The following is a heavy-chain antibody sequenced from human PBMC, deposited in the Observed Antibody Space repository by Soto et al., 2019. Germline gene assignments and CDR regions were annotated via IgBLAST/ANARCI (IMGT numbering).Heavy chain of an antibody. Sequence: ASVKVSCKASGYTFTSYDTNWVRQATGQGLEWMGWMNPNSGNTGYAQKFQGRVTMTRNTSISTAYMELSSLRSEDTAVYYCARSPNPNDYGDIKYYYYYMDVWGKGTTVTVSS. V-gene: IGHV1-8*01. D-gene: IGHD4-17*01. CDR3: ARSPNPNDYGDIKYYYYYMDV. CDR1: GYTFTSYD. CDR2: MNPNSGNT. J-gene: IGHJ6*03.